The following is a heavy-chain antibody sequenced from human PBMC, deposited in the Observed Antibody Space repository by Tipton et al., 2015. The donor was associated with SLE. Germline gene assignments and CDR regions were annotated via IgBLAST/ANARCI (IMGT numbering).Heavy chain of an antibody. CDR3: ARVVTVGAAHYYDIDV. V-gene: IGHV4-28*02. J-gene: IGHJ6*02. Sequence: TLSLTCNVSVYSISSSHWWGWIRQPPGKGLEWIGHIYYGGTIYYNPSLKSRVTMSVDTSKTQFSLKLGSLTAADTAVYYCARVVTVGAAHYYDIDVWGQGARVTVSS. D-gene: IGHD2-21*02. CDR1: VYSISSSHW. CDR2: IYYGGTI.